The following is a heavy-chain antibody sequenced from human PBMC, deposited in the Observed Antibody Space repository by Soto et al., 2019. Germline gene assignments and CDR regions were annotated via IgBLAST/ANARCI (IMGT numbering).Heavy chain of an antibody. D-gene: IGHD5-12*01. Sequence: EVQLVESGGGLVQPGGSLRLSCAASGFTVSSNYMSWVRQAPGKGLEWVSVIYSGGSTYYADSVKGRFTISRDNSKNTLYLQMNSLRAEDTAVYYCARDRYSGYDWVSDYWGQGTLVTVSS. CDR1: GFTVSSNY. J-gene: IGHJ4*02. CDR3: ARDRYSGYDWVSDY. V-gene: IGHV3-66*01. CDR2: IYSGGST.